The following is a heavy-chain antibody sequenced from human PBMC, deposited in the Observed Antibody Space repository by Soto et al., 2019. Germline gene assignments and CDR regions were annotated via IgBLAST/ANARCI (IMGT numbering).Heavy chain of an antibody. J-gene: IGHJ4*02. Sequence: ASVKVSCKASGYTFTSYAMHWVHQAPGQRLEWMGWINAGNGNTKYSQKFQGRATITRDTSASTAYMELSSLRSEDTAVYYCARDRGGIAVAGTSYFDYWGQGTLVTVSS. CDR1: GYTFTSYA. CDR2: INAGNGNT. V-gene: IGHV1-3*01. D-gene: IGHD6-19*01. CDR3: ARDRGGIAVAGTSYFDY.